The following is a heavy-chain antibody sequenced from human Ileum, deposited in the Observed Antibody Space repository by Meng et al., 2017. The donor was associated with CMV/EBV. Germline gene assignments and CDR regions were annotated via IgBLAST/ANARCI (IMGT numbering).Heavy chain of an antibody. J-gene: IGHJ4*02. CDR3: ARVWIPYYYDSSGYYGDY. V-gene: IGHV1-18*01. CDR2: ISAYNGNT. D-gene: IGHD3-22*01. Sequence: VKVSCKASGYTFTSYGISWVRQAPGQGLEWMGWISAYNGNTNYAQKLQGRVTMTTDTSTSTAYMELRSLRSDDTAVYYCARVWIPYYYDSSGYYGDYWGQGTLVTVSS. CDR1: GYTFTSYG.